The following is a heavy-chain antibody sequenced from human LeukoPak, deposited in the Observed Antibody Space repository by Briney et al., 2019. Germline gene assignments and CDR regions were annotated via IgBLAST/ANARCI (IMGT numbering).Heavy chain of an antibody. CDR1: GGSISS. CDR3: ARGVVAAPQTFDY. D-gene: IGHD2-15*01. CDR2: IYFSGST. J-gene: IGHJ4*02. Sequence: SETLSLTCTVSGGSISSFYWSWFYWSWIRQPPGKGLEWIGYIYFSGSTNYNPSLKSRVTISVDTSKNQFSLKLSSVTAADTAVYYCARGVVAAPQTFDYWGQGTLITVSS. V-gene: IGHV4-61*08.